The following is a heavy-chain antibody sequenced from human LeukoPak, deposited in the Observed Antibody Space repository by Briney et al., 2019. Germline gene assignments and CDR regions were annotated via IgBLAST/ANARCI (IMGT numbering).Heavy chain of an antibody. V-gene: IGHV3-20*04. J-gene: IGHJ3*02. CDR1: GFTFDDYG. CDR3: ARGDYDILTGADAFDI. D-gene: IGHD3-9*01. CDR2: INWNGGST. Sequence: GGSLRLSCAASGFTFDDYGMSWVRQAPGKGLEWVSGINWNGGSTGYADSVKGRFTISRDNAKNSLYLRMNSLRAEDTALYYCARGDYDILTGADAFDIWGQGTMVTVSS.